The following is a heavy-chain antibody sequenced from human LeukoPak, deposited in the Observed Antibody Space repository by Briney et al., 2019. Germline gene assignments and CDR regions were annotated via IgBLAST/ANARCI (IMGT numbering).Heavy chain of an antibody. J-gene: IGHJ4*02. CDR2: IYYSGRT. CDR3: ARIPADY. V-gene: IGHV4-59*01. Sequence: SATLSLTFTVTGGSISSYYWSWVRPPPGKGLEWIGYIYYSGRTNYNPSLKSRVTISVDTSKSQFSLKLSSVTAADTAVYYCARIPADYWGQGTLVTVPS. CDR1: GGSISSYY.